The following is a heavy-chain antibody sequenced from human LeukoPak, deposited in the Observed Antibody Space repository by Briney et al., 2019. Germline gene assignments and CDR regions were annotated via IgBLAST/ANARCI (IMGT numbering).Heavy chain of an antibody. Sequence: SGTLSLTCAVSGDSISSSNWWSWVRQPPGHGLEWIGEIYHSGSTIYNPSLKSRVTISLDKSKNQFSLNLSSVTAADTAVYYCARASHWNQLHYFDYWGQGTLVTVSS. CDR1: GDSISSSNW. CDR3: ARASHWNQLHYFDY. V-gene: IGHV4-4*02. CDR2: IYHSGST. J-gene: IGHJ4*02. D-gene: IGHD1-1*01.